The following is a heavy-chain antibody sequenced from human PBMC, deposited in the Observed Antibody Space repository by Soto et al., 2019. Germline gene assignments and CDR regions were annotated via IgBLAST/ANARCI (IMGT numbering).Heavy chain of an antibody. CDR1: GGSFSGYY. Sequence: PSETLSLTCAVYGGSFSGYYWSWIRQPPGKGLEWIGEINHNGGTNYNPSLKSRVTISVDTSKSQFSLDLTSATAADTAVYYCARGRWDVRSDSWGHGTLVTVSS. D-gene: IGHD1-26*01. V-gene: IGHV4-34*01. CDR2: INHNGGT. CDR3: ARGRWDVRSDS. J-gene: IGHJ5*01.